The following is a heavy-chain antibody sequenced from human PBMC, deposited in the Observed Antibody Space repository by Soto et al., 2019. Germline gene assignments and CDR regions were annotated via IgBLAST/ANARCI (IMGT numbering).Heavy chain of an antibody. CDR3: AKTGHIVVVPADKNWFDP. J-gene: IGHJ5*02. Sequence: QPGGSLRLSCAASGFTFSSYAMAWVRQAPGEGLEWVSAISGSGGSTYYADSVKGRFTVSRDNSKNTLYLQMNSLRAEDTAVYYCAKTGHIVVVPADKNWFDPWGKGTLVTVSS. D-gene: IGHD2-2*01. V-gene: IGHV3-23*01. CDR1: GFTFSSYA. CDR2: ISGSGGST.